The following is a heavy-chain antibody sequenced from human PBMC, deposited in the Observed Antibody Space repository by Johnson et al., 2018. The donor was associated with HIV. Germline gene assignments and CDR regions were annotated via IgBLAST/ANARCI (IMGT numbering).Heavy chain of an antibody. V-gene: IGHV3-NL1*01. D-gene: IGHD1-1*01. CDR3: AKASHWAFDI. Sequence: QVQLVESGGGVVRPGGSLRLSCAASGFTFDDYGMSWVRQAPGKGLEWVSVIYSGGSTYYADSVKGRFTISRDNSKNTLYLQMNSLRGEDTAVYYCAKASHWAFDIWGQGTMVTVSS. CDR1: GFTFDDYG. J-gene: IGHJ3*02. CDR2: IYSGGST.